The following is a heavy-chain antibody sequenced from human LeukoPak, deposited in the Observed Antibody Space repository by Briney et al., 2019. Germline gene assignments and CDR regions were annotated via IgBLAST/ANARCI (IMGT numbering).Heavy chain of an antibody. CDR3: ARVLNYYDSSGYYFSY. CDR2: ISSSSTTK. V-gene: IGHV3-48*01. D-gene: IGHD3-22*01. CDR1: GFTFSSYS. Sequence: GGSLRLSCAASGFTFSSYSMNWVRQAPGKGLEWVSYISSSSTTKYYADSVKGRFTISRDNSKNTLYLQMNSLRAEDTAVYYCARVLNYYDSSGYYFSYWGQGTLVTVSS. J-gene: IGHJ4*02.